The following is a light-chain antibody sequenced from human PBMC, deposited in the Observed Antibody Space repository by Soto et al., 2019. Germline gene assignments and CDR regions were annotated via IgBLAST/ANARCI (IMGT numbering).Light chain of an antibody. CDR1: QSISSW. J-gene: IGKJ1*01. CDR3: QQYASYSPT. Sequence: IQMTQSLSTLSASLGDRFAITCWASQSISSWLAWYQLKPGKAPKLLIYDASTLESGVPSRFSGSGSGTEFTLTISSLQPDDFATYYCQQYASYSPTFGQGTKVDIK. V-gene: IGKV1-5*01. CDR2: DAS.